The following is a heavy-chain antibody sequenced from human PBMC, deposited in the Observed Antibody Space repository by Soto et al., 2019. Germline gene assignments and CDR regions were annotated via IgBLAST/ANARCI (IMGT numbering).Heavy chain of an antibody. V-gene: IGHV3-49*03. D-gene: IGHD5-12*01. CDR3: TRGGDGYNYYYYGMDV. CDR2: IRSKAYGGTT. J-gene: IGHJ6*02. Sequence: GSLRLSCTASGFTFGDYAMSWFRQAPGKGLEWVGFIRSKAYGGTTEYAASVKGRFTISRDDSKSIAYLQMNSLKTEDTAVYYCTRGGDGYNYYYYGMDVWGQGTTVTVSS. CDR1: GFTFGDYA.